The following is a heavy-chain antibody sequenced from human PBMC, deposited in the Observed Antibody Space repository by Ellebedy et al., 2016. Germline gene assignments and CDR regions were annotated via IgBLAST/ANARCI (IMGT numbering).Heavy chain of an antibody. CDR3: AKDRGSSRGSGWFDP. D-gene: IGHD6-13*01. Sequence: GESLKISCAASGFTFSSYAMSWVRQAPGKGLEWVSAISGSGGSTYYADSVKGRFTISRDNSKNTLYLQMNSLRAEDTAVYYCAKDRGSSRGSGWFDPWGQGTLVTVSS. J-gene: IGHJ5*02. V-gene: IGHV3-23*01. CDR1: GFTFSSYA. CDR2: ISGSGGST.